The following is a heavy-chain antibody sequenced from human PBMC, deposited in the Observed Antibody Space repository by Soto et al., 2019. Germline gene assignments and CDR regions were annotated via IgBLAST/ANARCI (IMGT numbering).Heavy chain of an antibody. CDR2: IYYSGST. Sequence: SETLSLTCTVSGGSISSSSYYWGWIRQPPGKGLEWIGSIYYSGSTYYNPSLKSRVTISVDTSKNQFPLKLSSVTAADTAVYYCARLLEYYGMDVWGQGTTVTVSS. V-gene: IGHV4-39*01. CDR1: GGSISSSSYY. D-gene: IGHD2-15*01. CDR3: ARLLEYYGMDV. J-gene: IGHJ6*02.